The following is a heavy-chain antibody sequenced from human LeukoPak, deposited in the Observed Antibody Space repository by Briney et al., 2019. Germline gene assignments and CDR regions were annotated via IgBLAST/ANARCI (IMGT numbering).Heavy chain of an antibody. CDR1: GFTFSSYD. D-gene: IGHD3-10*01. CDR3: ARDISRGSLDC. V-gene: IGHV3-48*03. CDR2: ISSSSSSL. Sequence: GGSLRLSCAASGFTFSSYDMWWVRQAPGKGLEWVSYISSSSSSLYYADSVKGRFTISRDNAKNSLYLQMNSLRDDDTAVYYCARDISRGSLDCWGQGTLVTVSS. J-gene: IGHJ4*02.